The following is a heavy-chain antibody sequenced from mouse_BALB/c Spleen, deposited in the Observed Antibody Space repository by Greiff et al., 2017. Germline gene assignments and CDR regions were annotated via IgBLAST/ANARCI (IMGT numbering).Heavy chain of an antibody. CDR2: ISRGGST. V-gene: IGHV5-6-5*01. D-gene: IGHD2-4*01. J-gene: IGHJ3*01. CDR1: GFTFSSYA. CDR3: ARGNYAWLAY. Sequence: EVMLVESGGGLVKPGGSLKLSCAASGFTFSSYAMSWVRQTPEKRLEWVASISRGGSTYYPDSVKGRFTISRDNARNILYLQMSSLRSEDTAMYYCARGNYAWLAYWGQGTLVTVSA.